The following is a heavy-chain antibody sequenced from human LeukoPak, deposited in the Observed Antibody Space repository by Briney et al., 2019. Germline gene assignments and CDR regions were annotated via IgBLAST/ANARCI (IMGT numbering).Heavy chain of an antibody. J-gene: IGHJ3*02. V-gene: IGHV4-59*01. CDR2: IYYSGST. CDR3: ARDFGSSGYYYVFDI. CDR1: GGSISSYY. Sequence: SETLSLTCTVSGGSISSYYWSWIRQPPGKGLEWIGYIYYSGSTNYNPSLKSRVTISVDTSKNQFSLKLSSVTAADTAVYYCARDFGSSGYYYVFDIWGQGTMVTVSS. D-gene: IGHD3-22*01.